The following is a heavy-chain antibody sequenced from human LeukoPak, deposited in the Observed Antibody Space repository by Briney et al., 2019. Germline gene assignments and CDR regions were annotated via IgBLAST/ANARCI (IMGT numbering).Heavy chain of an antibody. Sequence: GRSLRLSCAASGFTFSSFGMHWVRQAPGKGLEWVAVLSYDGSNRYYADSVKGRFTISRDNSKNTLYLQMNSLRAEVTAVYYCAKDASTVPLHADYWGQGTLVTVSS. J-gene: IGHJ4*02. CDR3: AKDASTVPLHADY. D-gene: IGHD4-11*01. CDR1: GFTFSSFG. CDR2: LSYDGSNR. V-gene: IGHV3-30*18.